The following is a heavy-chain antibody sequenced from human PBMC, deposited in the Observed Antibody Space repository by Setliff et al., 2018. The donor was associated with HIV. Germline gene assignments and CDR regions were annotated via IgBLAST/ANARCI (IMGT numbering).Heavy chain of an antibody. D-gene: IGHD6-6*01. CDR1: GVSVGSGDYY. J-gene: IGHJ4*02. Sequence: SETLSLTCSVSGVSVGSGDYYWHWIRQHPERALEWIGYIFHSGDTYYNPSLKSRISMSVDTSKNQFSLELTSLTAADTAVYYCATRPRIAARPFDYWGQGMLVTVSS. V-gene: IGHV4-31*03. CDR2: IFHSGDT. CDR3: ATRPRIAARPFDY.